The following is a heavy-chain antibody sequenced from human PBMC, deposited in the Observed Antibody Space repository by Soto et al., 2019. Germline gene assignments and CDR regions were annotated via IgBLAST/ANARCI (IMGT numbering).Heavy chain of an antibody. Sequence: EVQLVESGGGLVQPGVSLRLSCVVSGFTISSYWMHWVRQAPGKGLVWVSRINGDGSSTNYADSVKGRFTSSRDNAKITLYLQMNTLRAEDTAVYYCAIAVAGPTALAYWGQGKQVTVSS. CDR1: GFTISSYW. CDR3: AIAVAGPTALAY. J-gene: IGHJ4*02. CDR2: INGDGSST. D-gene: IGHD6-19*01. V-gene: IGHV3-74*01.